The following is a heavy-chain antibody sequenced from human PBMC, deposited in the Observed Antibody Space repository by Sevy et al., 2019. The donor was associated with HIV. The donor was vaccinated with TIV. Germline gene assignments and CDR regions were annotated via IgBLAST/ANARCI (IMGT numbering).Heavy chain of an antibody. J-gene: IGHJ4*02. CDR2: IYYSGNT. CDR3: ARQGILGAAALHYFDY. CDR1: GGSISSRSYY. V-gene: IGHV4-39*01. D-gene: IGHD3-16*01. Sequence: SETLSLTCTVSGGSISSRSYYWAWIRQSPGKGLECIGSIYYSGNTYYNPTLKSRVTMSVDTSKSQFSLKLSSVTAADTAVYYCARQGILGAAALHYFDYWGQGALVTVSS.